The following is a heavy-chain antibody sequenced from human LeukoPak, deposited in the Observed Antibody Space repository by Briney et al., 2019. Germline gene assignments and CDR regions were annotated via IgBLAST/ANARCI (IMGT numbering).Heavy chain of an antibody. CDR2: ISGTSSYI. V-gene: IGHV3-21*01. CDR1: GFTLSDET. Sequence: GGSLRLSCTASGFTLSDETMNWVRQAPGKGLEWVSSISGTSSYIYYADSVVGRFTISRDNAKNSLYLQLNSLRAEDTAVYYCAWTRYADTETTITGYLDLWGQGTLVTVSS. CDR3: AWTRYADTETTITGYLDL. J-gene: IGHJ4*02. D-gene: IGHD5-18*01.